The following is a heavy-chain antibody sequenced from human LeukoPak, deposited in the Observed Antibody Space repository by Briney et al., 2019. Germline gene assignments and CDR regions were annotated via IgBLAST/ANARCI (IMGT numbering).Heavy chain of an antibody. CDR1: GGTFSSYA. D-gene: IGHD3-22*01. J-gene: IGHJ4*02. CDR3: ARDTDYNYYDSSGYYQPNFDY. V-gene: IGHV1-69*04. CDR2: IIPIFGIA. Sequence: ASVKVSCKASGGTFSSYAISWVRQAPGQGLEWMGRIIPIFGIANCAQKFQGRVTITADKSTSTAYMELSSLRSEDTAVYYCARDTDYNYYDSSGYYQPNFDYWGQGTLVTVSS.